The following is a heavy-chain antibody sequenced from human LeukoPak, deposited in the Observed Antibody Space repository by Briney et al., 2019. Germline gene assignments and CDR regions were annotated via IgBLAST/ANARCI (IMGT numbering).Heavy chain of an antibody. CDR1: GGSISSGGYY. J-gene: IGHJ6*02. CDR3: ARFYCRGYTCYFRYGMDV. V-gene: IGHV4-31*03. D-gene: IGHD2-15*01. CDR2: IYYSGST. Sequence: SETLSLTCTVSGGSISSGGYYWSWIRQHPGTGLEWLGYIYYSGSTYYNPSLKSRVTISVDTSKNQFSLKLSSVTAADTAVYYCARFYCRGYTCYFRYGMDVWGQGTTVTVPS.